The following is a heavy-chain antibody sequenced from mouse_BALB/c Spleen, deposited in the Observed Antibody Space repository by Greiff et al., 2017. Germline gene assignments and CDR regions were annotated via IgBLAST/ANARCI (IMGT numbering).Heavy chain of an antibody. J-gene: IGHJ4*01. D-gene: IGHD2-4*01. CDR3: ARGYDYLYAMDY. CDR1: GFTFSSFG. V-gene: IGHV5-17*02. Sequence: DVHLVESGGGLVQPGGSRKLSCAASGFTFSSFGMHWVRQAPEKGLEWVAYISSGSSTIYYADTVKGRFTISRDNPKNTLFLQMTSLRSEDTAMYYCARGYDYLYAMDYWGQGTSVTVSS. CDR2: ISSGSSTI.